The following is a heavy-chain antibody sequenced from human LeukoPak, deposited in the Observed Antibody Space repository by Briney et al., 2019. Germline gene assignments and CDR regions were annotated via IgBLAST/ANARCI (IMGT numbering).Heavy chain of an antibody. D-gene: IGHD4-17*01. V-gene: IGHV4-4*07. CDR3: ASNGGDYGYYGMDV. CDR2: IYTSGST. CDR1: GGSISSYY. J-gene: IGHJ6*02. Sequence: SETLSLTCTVSGGSISSYYWSWIRQPAGKGLEWIGRIYTSGSTYYNPSLKSRVTISVDTSKNQFSLKLSSVTAADTAVYYCASNGGDYGYYGMDVWGQGTTVTVSS.